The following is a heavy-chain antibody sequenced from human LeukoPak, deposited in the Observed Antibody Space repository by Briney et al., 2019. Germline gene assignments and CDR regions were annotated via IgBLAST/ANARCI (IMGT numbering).Heavy chain of an antibody. CDR3: ARYTASGGYVASFYDP. CDR1: GDSISDFY. V-gene: IGHV4-59*08. Sequence: SETLSLTCTVSGDSISDFYWSWVRQPPNKGLEWIGFINHNGASNYKASLRSRATIAMDTPKHQFSLRLSSVTAADTAVYYCARYTASGGYVASFYDPWGQGILVTVSS. J-gene: IGHJ5*02. CDR2: INHNGAS. D-gene: IGHD2/OR15-2a*01.